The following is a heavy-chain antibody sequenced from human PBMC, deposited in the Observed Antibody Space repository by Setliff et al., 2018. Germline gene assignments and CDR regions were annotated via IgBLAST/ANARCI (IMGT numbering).Heavy chain of an antibody. CDR3: AREVVSFGSRNDYKNRMDV. CDR1: GGTFSSYA. J-gene: IGHJ6*02. Sequence: GASVKVSCKASGGTFSSYAISWVRQAPGQGLEWMGGIIPILGKPKYVQKFQGRVILTADKSTNTAYMELISLRSEDTAFYYCAREVVSFGSRNDYKNRMDVWGQGTTVTVSS. CDR2: IIPILGKP. D-gene: IGHD3-10*01. V-gene: IGHV1-69*10.